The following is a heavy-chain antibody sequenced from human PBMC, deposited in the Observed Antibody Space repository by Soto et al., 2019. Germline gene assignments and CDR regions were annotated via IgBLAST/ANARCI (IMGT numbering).Heavy chain of an antibody. CDR3: ARYNCNCGNDY. CDR1: GFSFSNYG. J-gene: IGHJ4*02. V-gene: IGHV3-30*03. CDR2: ISYDGNNQ. D-gene: IGHD1-7*01. Sequence: QEHLGESGAGVVQPGRSLRLFCAASGFSFSNYGMHWVRQAPGKGLEWVAVISYDGNNQQYADSVKGRFTISRDTSNNSVSLQMHSLRLEDTAVYYCARYNCNCGNDYRGQGTLVTVSS.